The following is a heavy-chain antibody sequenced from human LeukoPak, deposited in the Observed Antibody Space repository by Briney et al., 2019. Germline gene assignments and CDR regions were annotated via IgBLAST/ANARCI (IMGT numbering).Heavy chain of an antibody. CDR1: VFTFNSYT. Sequence: GGSLRLSCAFSVFTFNSYTMHWVPQAPGKGLEWGAHISDDVSNKYCADSGKRRFTISRDNSRTTQSLHMNSLRAEDTAVYYCARGRGYYDSSGYFGDYWGQGTLVTVSS. J-gene: IGHJ4*02. CDR3: ARGRGYYDSSGYFGDY. V-gene: IGHV3-30-3*01. CDR2: ISDDVSNK. D-gene: IGHD3-22*01.